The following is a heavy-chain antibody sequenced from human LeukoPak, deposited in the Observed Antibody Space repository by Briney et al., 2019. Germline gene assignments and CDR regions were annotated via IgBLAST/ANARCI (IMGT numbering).Heavy chain of an antibody. D-gene: IGHD3-3*01. V-gene: IGHV4-34*01. CDR1: VGSISGYY. CDR2: INHSGST. J-gene: IGHJ4*02. CDR3: ARGSPVGITIFGVVILLNYYFDY. Sequence: PSETLSLTCTVSVGSISGYYWSWIRQPPGKGLEWIGEINHSGSTNYNPSLKSRVTISVDTSKNQFSLKLSSVTAADTAVYYCARGSPVGITIFGVVILLNYYFDYWGQGTLVTVSS.